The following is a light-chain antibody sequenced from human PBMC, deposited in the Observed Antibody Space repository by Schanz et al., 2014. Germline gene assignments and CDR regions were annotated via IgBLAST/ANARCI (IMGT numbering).Light chain of an antibody. J-gene: IGKJ2*01. CDR2: GAS. V-gene: IGKV3-15*01. Sequence: EIVMTQSPATLSVSPGERATLSCRASESISDNLAWYQHKPGQAPRLLIYGASTRATGIPARFSGGGSGTEFTLTISSLQSEDFGVYYCQQYNNWPYTFGQGTKLEIK. CDR1: ESISDN. CDR3: QQYNNWPYT.